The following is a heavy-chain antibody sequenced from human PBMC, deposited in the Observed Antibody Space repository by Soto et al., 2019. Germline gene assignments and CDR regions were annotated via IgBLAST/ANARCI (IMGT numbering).Heavy chain of an antibody. CDR1: GDSLSSPNFY. CDR2: IYYSGRS. V-gene: IGHV4-39*01. D-gene: IGHD2-2*01. J-gene: IGHJ6*02. CDR3: ARLPRYASGPIYRFDV. Sequence: TLSLTCTVSGDSLSSPNFYWGWIRQPPGKGLEYIGTIYYSGRSYYNASLKSRVTISIDASKKQFSLKLSSVTAADTAVYYCARLPRYASGPIYRFDVSGQRTTVTVSS.